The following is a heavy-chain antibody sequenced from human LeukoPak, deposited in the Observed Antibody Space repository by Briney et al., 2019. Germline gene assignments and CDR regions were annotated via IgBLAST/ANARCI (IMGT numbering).Heavy chain of an antibody. J-gene: IGHJ4*02. V-gene: IGHV3-15*01. CDR1: RFTFSNAW. Sequence: TGGSLRLSCAASRFTFSNAWMSWVRQAPGKGLEWVGRIKSNADGGTTDYAAPVKGRFIILRDDSENTLYLQMNSLKTEDTAVYYCSTDDGYFDYWGQGTLV. CDR2: IKSNADGGTT. CDR3: STDDGYFDY.